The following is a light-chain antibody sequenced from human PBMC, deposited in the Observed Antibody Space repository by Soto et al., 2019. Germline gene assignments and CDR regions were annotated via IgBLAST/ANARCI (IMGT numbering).Light chain of an antibody. CDR1: QSLVYSDGDTY. CDR2: KIS. J-gene: IGKJ2*01. CDR3: MQGTHWPYT. Sequence: DVVMTQSPLSLPVTLGQPASISCRSSQSLVYSDGDTYLTWVHQGPGQSPRRLIYKISNRDSGVPDRFSGSGSGTDCTLTISRVEAEDVGVYYCMQGTHWPYTLGQGTKLEIK. V-gene: IGKV2-30*01.